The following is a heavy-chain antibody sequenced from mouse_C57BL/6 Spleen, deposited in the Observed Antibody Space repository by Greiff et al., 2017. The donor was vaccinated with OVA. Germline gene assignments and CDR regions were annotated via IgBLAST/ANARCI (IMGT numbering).Heavy chain of an antibody. V-gene: IGHV1-50*01. CDR2: IDPSDSYT. Sequence: QVQLQQPGAELVKPGASVKLSCKASGYTFTSYWMQWVKQRPGQGLEWIGEIDPSDSYTNYNQKFKGKATLTVDTSSSTAYMQLSSLTSEDSAVYYCARGYNGSSYGYWGQGTTLTVSS. CDR3: ARGYNGSSYGY. J-gene: IGHJ2*01. CDR1: GYTFTSYW. D-gene: IGHD1-1*01.